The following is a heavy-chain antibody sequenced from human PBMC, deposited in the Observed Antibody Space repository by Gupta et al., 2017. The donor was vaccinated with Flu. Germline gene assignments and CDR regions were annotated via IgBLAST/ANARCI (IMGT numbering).Heavy chain of an antibody. D-gene: IGHD1-26*01. CDR3: TRSEVGAANFDY. J-gene: IGHJ4*02. V-gene: IGHV3-9*01. CDR2: INWNSGIK. CDR1: FDDYA. Sequence: FDDYAMHWVRQAPGKGLEWVSGINWNSGIKGYADSVKGRFTISRDNAKSSLYLQMNSLRSEDTALYFCTRSEVGAANFDYWGPGSLVTVSS.